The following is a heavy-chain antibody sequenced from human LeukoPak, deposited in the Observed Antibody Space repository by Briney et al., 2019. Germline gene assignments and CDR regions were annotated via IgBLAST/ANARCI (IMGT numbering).Heavy chain of an antibody. Sequence: GGSLRLSCAASGFTFSDYAMHWVRQAPGKELKYVSAISYNGNGKHYADSVKGRFTISRDNSQSTLNLQMDNLRAEDTALYYCAKEKLRYYYMDVWGKGTTVTISS. V-gene: IGHV3-64*02. J-gene: IGHJ6*03. CDR2: ISYNGNGK. CDR1: GFTFSDYA. CDR3: AKEKLRYYYMDV.